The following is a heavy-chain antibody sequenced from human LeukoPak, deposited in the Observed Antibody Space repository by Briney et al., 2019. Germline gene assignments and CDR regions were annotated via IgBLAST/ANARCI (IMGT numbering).Heavy chain of an antibody. CDR3: AREADYGGNSGSFWFDP. J-gene: IGHJ5*02. CDR1: GGSFSGYY. D-gene: IGHD4-23*01. V-gene: IGHV4-34*01. CDR2: INHSGST. Sequence: SETLSLTCAVYGGSFSGYYWSWIRQPPGKGLEWIGEINHSGSTNYNPSLKSRVTISVDTSKNQFSLKLSSVTAADTAVYYCAREADYGGNSGSFWFDPWGQGTLVTVSS.